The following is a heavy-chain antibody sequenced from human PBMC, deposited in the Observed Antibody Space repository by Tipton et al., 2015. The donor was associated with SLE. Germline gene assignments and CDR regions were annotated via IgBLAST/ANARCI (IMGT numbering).Heavy chain of an antibody. CDR1: GASISSSNW. CDR2: IYHSGGA. J-gene: IGHJ6*04. V-gene: IGHV4-4*01. Sequence: GASISSSNWWTWVRQPPGKGLEWIGGIYHSGGANYNPSLKSRVTISVDKSKNQFSLNLSSVTAADTAVYFCARALPPYYYYGIDVWGEGTTVTVSS. D-gene: IGHD2-15*01. CDR3: ARALPPYYYYGIDV.